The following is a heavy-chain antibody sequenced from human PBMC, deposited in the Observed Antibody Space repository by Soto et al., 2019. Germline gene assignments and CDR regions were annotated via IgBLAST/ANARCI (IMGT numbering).Heavy chain of an antibody. V-gene: IGHV3-74*01. CDR1: GFTFSNYW. CDR2: MNEDGTTI. Sequence: EVQLVESGGGLVQPGGSLRLSCAASGFTFSNYWMHWVRQGPGKGLVWVSRMNEDGTTIDYADSVKGRFTISRDNAKSTLYLQMNSLRAEDTAVYYCEPDLGGPQGSWGQGTLVTVSS. CDR3: EPDLGGPQGS. D-gene: IGHD3-16*01. J-gene: IGHJ5*02.